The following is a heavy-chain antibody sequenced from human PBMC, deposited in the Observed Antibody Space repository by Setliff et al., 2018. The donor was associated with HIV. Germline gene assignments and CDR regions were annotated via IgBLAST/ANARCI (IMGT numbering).Heavy chain of an antibody. CDR1: GGSISSHY. Sequence: SETLSLTCTVSGGSISSHYWIWIRQPPGKGLEWIGYISSGSTNYNPSLKSRVTISVDTSKNQFSLRLSSVTAADTAMYYCAREYYRSGGYYSGWKYYYMDVWGKGTTVTVSS. V-gene: IGHV4-4*08. CDR2: ISSGST. D-gene: IGHD2-15*01. J-gene: IGHJ6*03. CDR3: AREYYRSGGYYSGWKYYYMDV.